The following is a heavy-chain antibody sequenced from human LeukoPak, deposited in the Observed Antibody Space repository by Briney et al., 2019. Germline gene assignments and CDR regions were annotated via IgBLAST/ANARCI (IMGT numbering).Heavy chain of an antibody. Sequence: GESLKISCTGSGYRFTSNWIGWVRQMPGKGLEWMGIVYPGDSDTRYSPSFQGQVTISADKSISTAYLQWSSLKASDTAMYYCARPKFYSSGWYYFDYWGQGTLVTVSS. CDR2: VYPGDSDT. CDR1: GYRFTSNW. D-gene: IGHD6-19*01. CDR3: ARPKFYSSGWYYFDY. V-gene: IGHV5-51*01. J-gene: IGHJ4*02.